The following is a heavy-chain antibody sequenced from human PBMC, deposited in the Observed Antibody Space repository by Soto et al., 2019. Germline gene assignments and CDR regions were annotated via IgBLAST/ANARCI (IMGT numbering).Heavy chain of an antibody. Sequence: PGGSLRLSCAVSGFTFSSYAMHWVRQAPDKGLEWVAVISYDGNIEDYADSVQGRFTISRDNSKNTLYLQMNSLRVEDTAVYYCARESAAAGDYRGQGTLVTVSS. CDR1: GFTFSSYA. D-gene: IGHD6-13*01. CDR2: ISYDGNIE. J-gene: IGHJ4*02. V-gene: IGHV3-30-3*01. CDR3: ARESAAAGDY.